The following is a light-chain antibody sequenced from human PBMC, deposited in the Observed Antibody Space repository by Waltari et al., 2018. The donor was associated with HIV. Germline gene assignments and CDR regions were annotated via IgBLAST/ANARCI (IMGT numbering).Light chain of an antibody. Sequence: QSVLTQPASVSGSPGQSITISCTGTSSDVGNYTLVSWYQQHPGKAPKLIIYEVTERPSGVSNRFSGFKSANTASLTISGVQAEDEADYYCFSYVGSSLWVFGGGTKLTVL. CDR1: SSDVGNYTL. J-gene: IGLJ3*02. CDR2: EVT. CDR3: FSYVGSSLWV. V-gene: IGLV2-23*02.